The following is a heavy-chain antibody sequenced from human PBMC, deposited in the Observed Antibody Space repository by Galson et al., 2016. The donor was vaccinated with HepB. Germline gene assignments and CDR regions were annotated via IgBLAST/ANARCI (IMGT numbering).Heavy chain of an antibody. V-gene: IGHV1-18*01. CDR3: ARGAVSHY. J-gene: IGHJ4*02. CDR2: ISTSDDSI. Sequence: SVKVSCKASGYTFTTYGVTWVRQAPGQGLEWVGWISTSDDSIQYSQKLQGRVTMTTDTSTTTAYMELRSLISDDTAVYYCARGAVSHYWGQGTLVTVSS. D-gene: IGHD6-19*01. CDR1: GYTFTTYG.